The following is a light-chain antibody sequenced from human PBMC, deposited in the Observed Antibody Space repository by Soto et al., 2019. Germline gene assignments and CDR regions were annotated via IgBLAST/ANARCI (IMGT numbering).Light chain of an antibody. J-gene: IGLJ2*01. CDR3: SSYTGSSSPVL. Sequence: QSALTQPASVSGSPGQSITISCTGTSSDVGGYNYVSWYQQHPGKAPKLIIFDVSNRPSGVSNRFSGSKSGNTASLTISGLQAEDEAEYQCSSYTGSSSPVLFGGGTKLTVL. CDR1: SSDVGGYNY. CDR2: DVS. V-gene: IGLV2-14*03.